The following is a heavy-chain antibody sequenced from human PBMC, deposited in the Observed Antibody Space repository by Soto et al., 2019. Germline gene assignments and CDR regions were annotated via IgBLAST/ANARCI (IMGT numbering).Heavy chain of an antibody. D-gene: IGHD4-17*01. J-gene: IGHJ4*02. CDR3: ANSWTTLTTGFDF. CDR2: ISGSGGST. CDR1: GFALSSYA. Sequence: PGGSLRLYCAASGFALSSYAMSWVRHAPGKGLEWVSAISGSGGSTYYADSVRDRFTISRDNSKNTLYLQMNNLRPEDTAMYYCANSWTTLTTGFDFWGQGALVTVSS. V-gene: IGHV3-23*01.